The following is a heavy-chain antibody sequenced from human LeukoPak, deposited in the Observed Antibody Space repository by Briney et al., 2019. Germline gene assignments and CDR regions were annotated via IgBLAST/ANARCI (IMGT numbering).Heavy chain of an antibody. Sequence: PGGSLRLSCAASGFTFSSYSMNWVRQAPGKGLEWVSSISSSSSYIYYADSVKGRFTISRDNVKNALYLEMNSLRAEDTAVYYCARDRGVGAPDYWGQGTLVTVSS. CDR1: GFTFSSYS. V-gene: IGHV3-21*01. CDR3: ARDRGVGAPDY. J-gene: IGHJ4*02. D-gene: IGHD1-26*01. CDR2: ISSSSSYI.